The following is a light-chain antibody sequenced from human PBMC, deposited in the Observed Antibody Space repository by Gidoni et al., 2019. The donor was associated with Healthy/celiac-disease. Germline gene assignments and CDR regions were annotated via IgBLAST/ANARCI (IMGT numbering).Light chain of an antibody. J-gene: IGKJ2*01. Sequence: DIQMTQSPSSLSASVGDRVTITCRASQSISSYLNWYQQKPGKAPKLLIYAASSLQSGGPSMFSGSGSGTDFTLTISSLQPEDFATYYCQQSYSTPYTFDQGTKLEIK. V-gene: IGKV1-39*01. CDR3: QQSYSTPYT. CDR1: QSISSY. CDR2: AAS.